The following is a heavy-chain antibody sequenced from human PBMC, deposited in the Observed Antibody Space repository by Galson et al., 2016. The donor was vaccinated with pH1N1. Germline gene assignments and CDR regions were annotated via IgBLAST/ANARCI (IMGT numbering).Heavy chain of an antibody. D-gene: IGHD4-17*01. Sequence: PALVKPTQTLTLTCTFSGFSLSTSGMCVSWVRQPPGKALEWLALIDWGDEKYYSTSLKTRLTISKDTSKNQVVLTMTNMDPVDTAPYYCARFTYGDYTTYFDYWGQGTLVTVSS. J-gene: IGHJ4*02. V-gene: IGHV2-70*20. CDR1: GFSLSTSGMC. CDR2: IDWGDEK. CDR3: ARFTYGDYTTYFDY.